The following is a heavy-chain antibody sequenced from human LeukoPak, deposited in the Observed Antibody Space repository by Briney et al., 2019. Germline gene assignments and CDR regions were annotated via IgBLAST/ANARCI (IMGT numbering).Heavy chain of an antibody. CDR3: ARDVTSILYGDYGYYFDH. CDR2: IYSGGST. D-gene: IGHD4-17*01. CDR1: GFSVSTNY. Sequence: QSGGSLRLSCAASGFSVSTNYMTWVRQAPGKGLEWVSVIYSGGSTYYADSVKGRFTISSDNSKNTLYLQMNSLRAEDTAVYYCARDVTSILYGDYGYYFDHWGQGTLVTVSS. J-gene: IGHJ4*02. V-gene: IGHV3-66*01.